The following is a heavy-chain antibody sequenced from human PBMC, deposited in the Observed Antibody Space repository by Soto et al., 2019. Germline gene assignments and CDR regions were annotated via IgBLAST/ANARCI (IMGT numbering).Heavy chain of an antibody. Sequence: LRLSCAASGFTFDDYAMHWVRQAPGKGLEWVSGVSWNSGNIGYADSVKGRFTISRDNSKNSLYLQIDSLRTEDTALYYCAKETQANLGTGGFDYWGQGTLVTVSS. J-gene: IGHJ4*02. CDR1: GFTFDDYA. D-gene: IGHD7-27*01. CDR2: VSWNSGNI. CDR3: AKETQANLGTGGFDY. V-gene: IGHV3-9*01.